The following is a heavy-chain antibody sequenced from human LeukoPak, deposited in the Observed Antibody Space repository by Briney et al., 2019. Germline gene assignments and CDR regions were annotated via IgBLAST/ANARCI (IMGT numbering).Heavy chain of an antibody. J-gene: IGHJ4*02. D-gene: IGHD2-2*01. V-gene: IGHV3-23*01. CDR1: GFTFSSYA. Sequence: PGGSLRLSCAASGFTFSSYAMSWVRQGPGKGLEWVSAISGSGGNTYCADSVKGRFTISRDNSKNTLYLQMNSLRAEDTAVYYCAKEGLSIVVIAAAPFDYWGQGTLVTVSS. CDR2: ISGSGGNT. CDR3: AKEGLSIVVIAAAPFDY.